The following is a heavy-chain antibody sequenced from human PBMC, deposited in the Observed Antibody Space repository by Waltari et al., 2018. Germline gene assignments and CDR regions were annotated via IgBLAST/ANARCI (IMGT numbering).Heavy chain of an antibody. J-gene: IGHJ6*02. CDR2: IIPIFGTA. CDR3: ARDYSGSGSYFPYYYYYGMDV. D-gene: IGHD3-10*01. Sequence: QVQLVQSGAEVKKPGSSVKVSCKASGGTFSSYAISWVRQAPGQGLEWMGRIIPIFGTANYAQKFQGRVTITADKSTSTAYMELSSLRSEDTAVYYCARDYSGSGSYFPYYYYYGMDVWGQGTTVTVSS. CDR1: GGTFSSYA. V-gene: IGHV1-69*08.